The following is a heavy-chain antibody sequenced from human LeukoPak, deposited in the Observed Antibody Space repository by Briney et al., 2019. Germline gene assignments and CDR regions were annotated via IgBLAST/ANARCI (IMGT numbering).Heavy chain of an antibody. CDR3: ARDLSGGYVGAFDI. Sequence: SVKVSXKASGGTFSSYAISWMRQAPGQGLEWMGGIIPIFGTANYAQKFQGRVTITADESTSTAYMELSSLRSEDTAVYYCARDLSGGYVGAFDIWGQGTMVTVSS. V-gene: IGHV1-69*13. J-gene: IGHJ3*02. CDR1: GGTFSSYA. CDR2: IIPIFGTA. D-gene: IGHD5-12*01.